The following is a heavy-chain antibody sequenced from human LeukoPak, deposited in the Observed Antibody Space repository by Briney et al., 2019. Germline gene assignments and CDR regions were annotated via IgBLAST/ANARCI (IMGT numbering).Heavy chain of an antibody. V-gene: IGHV4-59*08. Sequence: SETLSLTCTVSGGSISSYYWSWIRQPPGKGLEWIGYIYYSGSTNYNPSLKSRVTISVDTSKNQFSLKLSSVTVADTAVYYCARLDYYGSGIDYWGQGTLVTVSS. CDR3: ARLDYYGSGIDY. D-gene: IGHD3-10*01. J-gene: IGHJ4*02. CDR1: GGSISSYY. CDR2: IYYSGST.